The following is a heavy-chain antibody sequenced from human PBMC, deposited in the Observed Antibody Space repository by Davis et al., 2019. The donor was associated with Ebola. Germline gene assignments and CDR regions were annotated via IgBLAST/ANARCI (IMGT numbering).Heavy chain of an antibody. CDR2: INHGGRT. Sequence: SETLSLTCAVYGGSFSGYYWSWIRQPPGKGLEWLGEINHGGRTNYNPSLKSRLSLSVDTSKNQFSLELTPVTAADTAVYYCARSCSVRCSSFDSWGQGTPVTVSS. D-gene: IGHD5-24*01. CDR1: GGSFSGYY. J-gene: IGHJ4*02. CDR3: ARSCSVRCSSFDS. V-gene: IGHV4-34*01.